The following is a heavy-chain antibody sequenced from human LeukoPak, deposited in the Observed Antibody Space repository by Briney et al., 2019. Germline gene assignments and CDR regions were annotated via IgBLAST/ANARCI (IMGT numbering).Heavy chain of an antibody. J-gene: IGHJ4*02. Sequence: PGGSLRLSCAASGFTFSSYGMHWVRQAPGKGLEWVAVIWYDGSNKYYADSVKGRFTISRDNSKNTLYLQMNSLRAEDTAVYYCAKDRMRSRRFGELLPHLFDYWGQGTLVTVSS. CDR3: AKDRMRSRRFGELLPHLFDY. D-gene: IGHD3-10*01. CDR1: GFTFSSYG. CDR2: IWYDGSNK. V-gene: IGHV3-33*06.